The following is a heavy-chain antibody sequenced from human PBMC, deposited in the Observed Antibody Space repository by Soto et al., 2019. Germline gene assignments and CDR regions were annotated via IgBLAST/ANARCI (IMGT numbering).Heavy chain of an antibody. V-gene: IGHV3-9*01. CDR2: ISWHSGSI. CDR1: GFTFDDYA. Sequence: EVQLVESGGGLLQPGRSLRLSCAASGFTFDDYAMHWVRQAPGKGLEWVAGISWHSGSIGYAGSVKGRFTISRINAKYSLYLQMNSLRAEDTALYYCAKAERSSSHYNWFDPWGHGTLVTVSS. D-gene: IGHD6-6*01. J-gene: IGHJ5*02. CDR3: AKAERSSSHYNWFDP.